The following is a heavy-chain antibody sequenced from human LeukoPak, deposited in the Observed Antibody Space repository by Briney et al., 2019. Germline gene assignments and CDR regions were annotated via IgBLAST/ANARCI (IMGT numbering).Heavy chain of an antibody. J-gene: IGHJ4*02. CDR3: ARPYNWNDFVNY. Sequence: GSSVKVSCKASGYTFTGYYMHWVRQAPGQGLEWMGWINPNSGGTNYAQKFQGRVTMTRDTSTSTAYMELSRLRSDDTAVYYCARPYNWNDFVNYWGQGTLVTVSS. D-gene: IGHD1-20*01. CDR2: INPNSGGT. CDR1: GYTFTGYY. V-gene: IGHV1-2*02.